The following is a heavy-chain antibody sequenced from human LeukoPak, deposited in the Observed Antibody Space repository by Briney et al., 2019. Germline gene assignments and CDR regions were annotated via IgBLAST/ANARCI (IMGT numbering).Heavy chain of an antibody. D-gene: IGHD2-2*02. Sequence: GGSLRLSCAASRFTFSSYWMSWVRQAPGKGLEWVANIKQDGSEKYYVDSVKGRFTISRDNAKNSLYLQMNSLRAEDTAVYYCARSRYCSSTSCYTSYYMDVWGEGTTVTVSS. CDR3: ARSRYCSSTSCYTSYYMDV. CDR2: IKQDGSEK. V-gene: IGHV3-7*01. CDR1: RFTFSSYW. J-gene: IGHJ6*03.